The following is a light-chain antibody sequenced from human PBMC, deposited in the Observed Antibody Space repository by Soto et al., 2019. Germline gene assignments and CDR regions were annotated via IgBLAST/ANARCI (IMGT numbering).Light chain of an antibody. CDR1: QGISSS. CDR3: QQYYSYPLA. J-gene: IGKJ1*01. V-gene: IGKV1-8*01. CDR2: AAS. Sequence: AIRMTQSPSSLSASTGDRVTITCRASQGISSSLAWYQQKPGKAPKLLIYAASTLQSGVPSRFRGSGSGTDFTLTISCLQSEDFATYYCQQYYSYPLAFGQGTKVEIK.